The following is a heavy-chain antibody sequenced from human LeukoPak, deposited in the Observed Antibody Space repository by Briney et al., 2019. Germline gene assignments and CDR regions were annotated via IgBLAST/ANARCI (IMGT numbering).Heavy chain of an antibody. CDR3: ARHRPYYDSSGPDY. V-gene: IGHV5-51*01. D-gene: IGHD3-22*01. J-gene: IGHJ4*02. CDR2: IYTGDSDT. CDR1: GYTFTSYW. Sequence: GESLKISCKGSGYTFTSYWIGWVRQMPGKGLEWMGIIYTGDSDTKYSPSFQGQVTISADKSISTAYLQWSRLKTSDTAIYYCARHRPYYDSSGPDYWGQRTLVTVSS.